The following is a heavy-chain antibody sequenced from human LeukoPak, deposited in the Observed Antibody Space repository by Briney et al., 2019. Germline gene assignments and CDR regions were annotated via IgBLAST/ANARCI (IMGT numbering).Heavy chain of an antibody. J-gene: IGHJ4*02. V-gene: IGHV4-59*12. D-gene: IGHD6-19*01. CDR2: IYYSGST. Sequence: SETLSLTCTVSGGSISSYYWSWIRQPPGKGLEWIGYIYYSGSTNYNPSLKSRVTISVDTSKNQFSLKLSSVTAADTAVYYCAREWYSSGWYRAYFDYWGQGTLVTVSS. CDR1: GGSISSYY. CDR3: AREWYSSGWYRAYFDY.